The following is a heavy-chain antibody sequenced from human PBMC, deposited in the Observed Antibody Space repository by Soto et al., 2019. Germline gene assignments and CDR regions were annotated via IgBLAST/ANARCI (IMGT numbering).Heavy chain of an antibody. J-gene: IGHJ4*02. CDR1: GDSVSSYTAG. D-gene: IGHD3-16*01. CDR3: VRGRNYAFDY. CDR2: TYYRSKWYN. V-gene: IGHV6-1*01. Sequence: QVQLQQSGPGLVTPSQTLALTCAISGDSVSSYTAGWNWIRQSPSRGLELLGRTYYRSKWYNEYAVSVRSRITVNTDTSKNQFSLQLNSVTPEDTAVYYCVRGRNYAFDYWGQGTLVTVSS.